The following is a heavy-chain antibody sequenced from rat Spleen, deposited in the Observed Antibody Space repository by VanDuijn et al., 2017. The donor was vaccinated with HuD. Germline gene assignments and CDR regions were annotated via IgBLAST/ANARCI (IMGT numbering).Heavy chain of an antibody. CDR3: ARNSGYGFAY. D-gene: IGHD4-3*01. CDR2: ISYEGSST. Sequence: EVQLVESGGGLVQPGRSMKLSCAASGFTFSDYYMAWVRQAPKKGLEWVASISYEGSSTYYRDSVKGRFTISRDNAKSSLYLQMDSLRSEDTATYYCARNSGYGFAYWGQGTLVTVSS. J-gene: IGHJ3*01. V-gene: IGHV5-22*01. CDR1: GFTFSDYY.